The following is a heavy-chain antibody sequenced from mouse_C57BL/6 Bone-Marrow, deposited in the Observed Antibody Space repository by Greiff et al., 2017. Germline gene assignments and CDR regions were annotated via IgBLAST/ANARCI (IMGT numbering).Heavy chain of an antibody. J-gene: IGHJ4*01. CDR1: GFTFSSYG. D-gene: IGHD1-1*01. CDR2: ISSGGSYT. CDR3: ARLTTGVEARDY. V-gene: IGHV5-6*01. Sequence: EVQLQESGGDLVKPGGSLKLSCAASGFTFSSYGMSWVRQTPDKRLEWVATISSGGSYTYYPDSVKGRFTITRDDAKNTLYLQMSSLKSEDTAMYYCARLTTGVEARDYWGQGTSVTVSS.